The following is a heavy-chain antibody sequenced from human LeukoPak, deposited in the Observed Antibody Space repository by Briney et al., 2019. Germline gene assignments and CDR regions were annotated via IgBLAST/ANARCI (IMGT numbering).Heavy chain of an antibody. D-gene: IGHD3-3*02. J-gene: IGHJ4*02. V-gene: IGHV3-21*01. CDR3: ARLAFGIALDY. Sequence: GGSLRLSCAASGFTFSSYSMNWVRQAPGKGLEWVSSISSSSSYIYYADSVKGRFTISRDNAKNSLYLQMNSLRAEDAAVYYCARLAFGIALDYWGQGTLVTVSS. CDR1: GFTFSSYS. CDR2: ISSSSSYI.